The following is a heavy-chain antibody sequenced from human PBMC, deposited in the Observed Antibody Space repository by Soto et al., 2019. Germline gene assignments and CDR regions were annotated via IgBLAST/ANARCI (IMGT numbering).Heavy chain of an antibody. D-gene: IGHD3-3*01. CDR2: ISYDGSNK. CDR1: GFTFSSYA. J-gene: IGHJ6*02. Sequence: PGGSLRLSCAASGFTFSSYAMHWVRQAPGKGLEWVAVISYDGSNKYYADSVKGRFTISRDNSKNTLYLQMNSLRAEDTAVYYCARDSSLDYYDFWSGYYSYGMDVWGQGTTVTVSS. CDR3: ARDSSLDYYDFWSGYYSYGMDV. V-gene: IGHV3-30-3*01.